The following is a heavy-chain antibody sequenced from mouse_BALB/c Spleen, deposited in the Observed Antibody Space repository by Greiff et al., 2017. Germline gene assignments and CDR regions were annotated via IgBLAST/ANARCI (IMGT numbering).Heavy chain of an antibody. Sequence: EVQRVESGPGLVKPSQSLSLTCTVTGYSITSDYAWNWIRQFPGNKLEWMGYISYSGSTSYNPSLKSRISITRDTSKNQFFLQLNSVTTEDTATYYCARASYYYGSRPLDYWGQGTTLTVPS. CDR2: ISYSGST. J-gene: IGHJ2*01. D-gene: IGHD1-1*01. V-gene: IGHV3-2*02. CDR1: GYSITSDYA. CDR3: ARASYYYGSRPLDY.